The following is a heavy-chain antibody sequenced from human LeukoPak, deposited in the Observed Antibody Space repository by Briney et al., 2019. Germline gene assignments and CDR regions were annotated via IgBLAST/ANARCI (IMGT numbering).Heavy chain of an antibody. Sequence: KPSETLSLTCTVSGGSINRYYWIWIRQPPGKGLEWIGYIHDTGSTKNNPSLRSRVTISVDPSKNQVSLKMRFVTAADTAVYCCGRSGYYDSSIDYWGQGNLFTVSS. V-gene: IGHV4-59*01. D-gene: IGHD3-22*01. CDR1: GGSINRYY. CDR2: IHDTGST. CDR3: GRSGYYDSSIDY. J-gene: IGHJ4*02.